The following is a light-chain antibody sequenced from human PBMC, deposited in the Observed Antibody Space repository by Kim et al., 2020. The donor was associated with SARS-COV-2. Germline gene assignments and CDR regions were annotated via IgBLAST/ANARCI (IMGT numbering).Light chain of an antibody. CDR3: SSYTSSSTPYV. J-gene: IGLJ1*01. CDR2: DVS. Sequence: WIPISCTGTSSDVGGYNYVSWYQQHPGKAPKLMIYDVSNRPSGVSNRFSGSKSGNTASLTISGLQAEDEADYYCSSYTSSSTPYVFGTGTKVTVL. V-gene: IGLV2-14*03. CDR1: SSDVGGYNY.